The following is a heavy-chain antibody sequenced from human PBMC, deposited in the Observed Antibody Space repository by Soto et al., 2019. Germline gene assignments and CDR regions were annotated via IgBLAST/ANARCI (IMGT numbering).Heavy chain of an antibody. V-gene: IGHV3-30-3*01. CDR1: GFTFSSYA. D-gene: IGHD4-4*01. J-gene: IGHJ2*01. CDR3: ARPVWRNDYNWGYFDL. Sequence: QVQLVESGGGVVQPGRSLRLSCAASGFTFSSYAMHWVRQAPGKGLEWVAVISYDGSNKYYADSVKGRFTISRDNSKNTLYLQMNRLRAEETAVYYCARPVWRNDYNWGYFDLWGRGTLVTVSS. CDR2: ISYDGSNK.